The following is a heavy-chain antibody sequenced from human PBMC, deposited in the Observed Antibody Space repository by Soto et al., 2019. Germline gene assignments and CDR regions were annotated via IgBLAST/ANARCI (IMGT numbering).Heavy chain of an antibody. CDR2: ISVGGGNT. CDR1: GFTFSSYA. D-gene: IGHD6-19*01. CDR3: AKRAGGSSGTFDY. V-gene: IGHV3-23*01. Sequence: EVQLLESGGGLVQPGGSLRLSCAASGFTFSSYAMNWVRQAPGKGLEWVSGISVGGGNTYYADSVKGRFTISRNNSQNTLYLQMTRLRAENPAVYFCAKRAGGSSGTFDYWGQGTLVTVSS. J-gene: IGHJ4*02.